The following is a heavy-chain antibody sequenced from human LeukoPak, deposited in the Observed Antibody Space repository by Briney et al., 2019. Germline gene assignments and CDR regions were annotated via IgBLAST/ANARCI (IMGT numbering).Heavy chain of an antibody. J-gene: IGHJ4*02. V-gene: IGHV3-23*01. CDR1: GFTFSSYA. D-gene: IGHD1-26*01. Sequence: GGSLRLSCAASGFTFSSYAMSWVRQAPGKGLEWVSTISGSGDTTYYADSVKGRFTISRDNAKNSLYLQMNTLRVEDTAVYYCARDKVVGATYFDDWGQGTLVTVSS. CDR3: ARDKVVGATYFDD. CDR2: ISGSGDTT.